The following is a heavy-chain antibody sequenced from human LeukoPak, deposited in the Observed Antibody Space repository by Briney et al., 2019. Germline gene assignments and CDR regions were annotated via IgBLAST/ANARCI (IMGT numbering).Heavy chain of an antibody. J-gene: IGHJ4*02. CDR3: ASRVGAPDY. CDR2: ISSSSSYI. Sequence: GGSLRLSCAASGFTFSSYAMSWVRQVPGKGLEWVSSISSSSSYIYYADSVKGRFTISRDNAKNSLYLQMNSLRAEDTAVYYCASRVGAPDYWGQGTLVTVSS. CDR1: GFTFSSYA. V-gene: IGHV3-21*01. D-gene: IGHD1-26*01.